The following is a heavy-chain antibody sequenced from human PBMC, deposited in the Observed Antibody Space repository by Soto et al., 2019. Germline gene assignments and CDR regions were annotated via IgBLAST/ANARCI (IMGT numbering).Heavy chain of an antibody. CDR1: GGSFSGYY. CDR3: ARNFCGGDCSDDYYYYALDV. D-gene: IGHD2-21*02. J-gene: IGHJ6*02. V-gene: IGHV4-59*07. Sequence: PSDTLSLTCAVYGGSFSGYYWSWIRQPPGKGLEWIGYIYYSGSTSYNPSLKSRVTISVDTSKNQFYLNLSSVTAADTAVYYCARNFCGGDCSDDYYYYALDVWGQGTTVTVSS. CDR2: IYYSGST.